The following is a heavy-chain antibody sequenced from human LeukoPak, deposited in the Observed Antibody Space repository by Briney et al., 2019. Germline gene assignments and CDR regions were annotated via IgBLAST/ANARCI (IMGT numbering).Heavy chain of an antibody. J-gene: IGHJ3*02. CDR2: INHSGST. CDR3: ARGENWRPNAFDI. D-gene: IGHD1-1*01. V-gene: IGHV4-34*01. Sequence: SETLSLTCAVYGGSFSGYYWSWIRQPPGKGLEWIGEINHSGSTNYNPSLKSRVTISVDKSKNQFSLKLSSVTAADTAVYYCARGENWRPNAFDIWGQGTMVTVSS. CDR1: GGSFSGYY.